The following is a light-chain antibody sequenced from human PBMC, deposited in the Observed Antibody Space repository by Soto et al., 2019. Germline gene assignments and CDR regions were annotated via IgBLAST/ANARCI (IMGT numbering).Light chain of an antibody. J-gene: IGKJ4*01. CDR3: QQYHSYPLT. CDR1: QSISSW. V-gene: IGKV1-5*03. Sequence: DTQMTQSPSTLSASVGDRATITCRASQSISSWLAWYQQKPGKAPKLLIYKASSLESGVPSRFSGSGSGTEFTLTISSLQPDDFATYYCQQYHSYPLTFGGGTKVEIK. CDR2: KAS.